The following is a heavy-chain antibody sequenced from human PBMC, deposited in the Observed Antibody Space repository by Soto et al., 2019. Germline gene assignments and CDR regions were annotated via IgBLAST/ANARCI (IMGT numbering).Heavy chain of an antibody. J-gene: IGHJ5*02. D-gene: IGHD3-10*01. CDR2: IYYSGST. Sequence: SETLSLTCTVSGGSISSYYWSWIRQPPGKGLEWIGYIYYSGSTNYNPSLKSRVTISVDTSKNQFSLKLSSVTAADTAVYYCARVPTYYYGSGSYYKRANWFDPWGQGTLVTVSS. V-gene: IGHV4-59*12. CDR1: GGSISSYY. CDR3: ARVPTYYYGSGSYYKRANWFDP.